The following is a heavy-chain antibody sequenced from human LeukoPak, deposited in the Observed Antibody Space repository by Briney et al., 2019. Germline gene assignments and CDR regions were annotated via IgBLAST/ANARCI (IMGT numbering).Heavy chain of an antibody. CDR1: GFTFSSYG. J-gene: IGHJ4*02. D-gene: IGHD6-19*01. V-gene: IGHV3-30*18. Sequence: RGSLRLSCAASGFTFSSYGMHWVRQAPGKGLEWVAVISYDGSNKYYADSVKGRFTISRDNSKNTLYLQMNSLRAEDTAVYYCAKEPPMGDSSGWYGYWGQGTLVTVSS. CDR3: AKEPPMGDSSGWYGY. CDR2: ISYDGSNK.